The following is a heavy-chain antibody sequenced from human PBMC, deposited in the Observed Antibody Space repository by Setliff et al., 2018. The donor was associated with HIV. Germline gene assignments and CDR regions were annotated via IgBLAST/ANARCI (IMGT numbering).Heavy chain of an antibody. V-gene: IGHV1-18*01. CDR3: ARSDRELVLSSFDY. Sequence: ASVKVSCKASGYTFASYGITWVRQAPGQGLEWMGWISAYDGNTNYAQKVRERVTLTTDTATTTAFMELKNLTSADTAVYFCARSDRELVLSSFDYWGQGTQVTVSS. CDR1: GYTFASYG. D-gene: IGHD1-26*01. CDR2: ISAYDGNT. J-gene: IGHJ4*02.